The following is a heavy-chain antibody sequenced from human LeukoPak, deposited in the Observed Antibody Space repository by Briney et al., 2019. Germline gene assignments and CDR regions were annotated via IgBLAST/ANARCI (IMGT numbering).Heavy chain of an antibody. J-gene: IGHJ4*02. Sequence: AGGSLRLSCAASGFTFTDAWMSWVRQAPGKGLEWVGRIKNDIDGGTTDYAAPVTGRFTISRDDSKNTLYLQMNSLKTEDTAVYYCTTDYYDSSAYPLNFDYWGQGTLVTVSS. CDR3: TTDYYDSSAYPLNFDY. V-gene: IGHV3-15*01. D-gene: IGHD3-22*01. CDR1: GFTFTDAW. CDR2: IKNDIDGGTT.